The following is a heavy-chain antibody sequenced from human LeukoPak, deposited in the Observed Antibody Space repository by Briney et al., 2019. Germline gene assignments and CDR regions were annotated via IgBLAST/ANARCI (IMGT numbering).Heavy chain of an antibody. V-gene: IGHV4-34*01. D-gene: IGHD6-19*01. CDR1: GGSFSGYY. Sequence: SETLSLTCAVYGGSFSGYYWSWIRQPPGKGLEWIGEINHSGSTNYNPSLKSRVTISVDTSKNQCSLKLSSVTAADTAVYYCARRSSSGWYSGNWLDPWGQGTLVTVSS. CDR2: INHSGST. CDR3: ARRSSSGWYSGNWLDP. J-gene: IGHJ5*02.